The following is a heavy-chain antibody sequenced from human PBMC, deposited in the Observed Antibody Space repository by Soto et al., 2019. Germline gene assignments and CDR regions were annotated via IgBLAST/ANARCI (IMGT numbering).Heavy chain of an antibody. J-gene: IGHJ5*02. CDR2: ISAYNGNT. Sequence: ASVKVSCKASGYTFTSYGISWVRRAPGQGLEWMGWISAYNGNTNYAQKLQGRVTMTTDTSTSTAYMELRSLRSDDTAVYYCARQKQTRKWFDPWGQGTLVTVXS. CDR3: ARQKQTRKWFDP. CDR1: GYTFTSYG. V-gene: IGHV1-18*01.